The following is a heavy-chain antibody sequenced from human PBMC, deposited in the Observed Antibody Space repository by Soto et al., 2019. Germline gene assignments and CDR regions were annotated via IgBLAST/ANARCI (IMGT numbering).Heavy chain of an antibody. J-gene: IGHJ6*02. Sequence: GGSLRLSCAASGFTFNNYGMNWVRQAPGKGLEWVAIISNDGSNKYYIESVRGRFTISRDNSKNMLFLQMNSLRVEDTAVYFCAKDGRFDSDGSLYYYYYGMDVWGQGTTVTVSS. CDR1: GFTFNNYG. CDR3: AKDGRFDSDGSLYYYYYGMDV. D-gene: IGHD2-15*01. CDR2: ISNDGSNK. V-gene: IGHV3-30*18.